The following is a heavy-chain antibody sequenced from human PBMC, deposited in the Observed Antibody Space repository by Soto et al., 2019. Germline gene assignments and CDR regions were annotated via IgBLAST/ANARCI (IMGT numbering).Heavy chain of an antibody. V-gene: IGHV3-48*03. CDR1: GFDFSGSE. Sequence: EVHLVESGGALVQPGGSLRLSCTASGFDFSGSEMNWFRQAPGKGLEWVAYITGSGGVMFHADSVKGRFSISRDNAKNSLFLEMSDLTADDTGVYYCAKVAPFILGSPFWGQGTLVTVSS. CDR3: AKVAPFILGSPF. CDR2: ITGSGGVM. D-gene: IGHD2-21*01. J-gene: IGHJ4*02.